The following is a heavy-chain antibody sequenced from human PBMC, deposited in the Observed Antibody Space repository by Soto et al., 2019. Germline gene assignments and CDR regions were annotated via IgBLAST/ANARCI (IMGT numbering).Heavy chain of an antibody. CDR3: TRDIFLTRTPVDF. CDR1: GFDFDDHA. J-gene: IGHJ4*02. D-gene: IGHD2-21*01. V-gene: IGHV3-9*01. Sequence: EVQLVESGGTLVQPGGSLRLSCVGSGFDFDDHAMRWVRQAPGKGLEWVAGISWNAAFTGYARSVRGRFTISRDDAKNSLYLQMNSLRTEDTALYFCTRDIFLTRTPVDFWGQGTLVTVSS. CDR2: ISWNAAFT.